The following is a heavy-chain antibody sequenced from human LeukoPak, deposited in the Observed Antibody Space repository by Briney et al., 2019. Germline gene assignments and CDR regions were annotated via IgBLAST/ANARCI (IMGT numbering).Heavy chain of an antibody. J-gene: IGHJ4*02. CDR3: AREAGIAAPAYSYYFDY. V-gene: IGHV3-23*01. D-gene: IGHD6-13*01. Sequence: GGSLRLSCVASGFTFSSDAMSWVRQAPGKGLEWVSAISGSGGSTYYADSVKGRFTISRDNSKNTLYLQMNSLRAEDTAVYYCAREAGIAAPAYSYYFDYWGQGTLVTVSS. CDR1: GFTFSSDA. CDR2: ISGSGGST.